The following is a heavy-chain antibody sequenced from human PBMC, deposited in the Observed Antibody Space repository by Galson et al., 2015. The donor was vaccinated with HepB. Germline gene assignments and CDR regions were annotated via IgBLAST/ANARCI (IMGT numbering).Heavy chain of an antibody. Sequence: SLRLSCAGSEFTFSSYWMNWVRQAPGKGLEWVANINPDGSEKSYVASLRGRFTVSRDNDKNALYLQMDSRRAEDTAVYYCARRISLVRGIITKPDYYYGMDVWGQGTTVTVAS. CDR3: ARRISLVRGIITKPDYYYGMDV. CDR1: EFTFSSYW. CDR2: INPDGSEK. V-gene: IGHV3-7*03. D-gene: IGHD3-10*01. J-gene: IGHJ6*02.